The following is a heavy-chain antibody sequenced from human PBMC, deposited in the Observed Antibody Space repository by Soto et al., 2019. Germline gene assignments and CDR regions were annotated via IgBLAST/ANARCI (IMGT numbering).Heavy chain of an antibody. CDR1: GYTFTSSD. CDR3: ARSNVGWSGAEDWFDP. Sequence: QVQLVQSGAEVKKPGASVKVSCKASGYTFTSSDINWVRQATGQGLEWMGWMNPKSGNTGYAQKYQGRVTMTRNTSIRTAYMELSSLRSEDTAVYYCARSNVGWSGAEDWFDPWGQGTLVTVSS. CDR2: MNPKSGNT. J-gene: IGHJ5*02. V-gene: IGHV1-8*01. D-gene: IGHD3-3*01.